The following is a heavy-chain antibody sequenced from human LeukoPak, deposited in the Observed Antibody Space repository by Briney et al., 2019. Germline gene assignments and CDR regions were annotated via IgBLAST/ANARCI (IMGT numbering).Heavy chain of an antibody. V-gene: IGHV4-4*07. CDR2: VHSGGTT. Sequence: SETLSLTCTVSGGSIINNYWAWIRQPAGNGLEWIGRVHSGGTTNYNPSFGSRVTMSVNTSKNQVSLILSSVTAADTAVYFCARDYAAGYRRGYHHYYYYMDVWGQGTLVTVSS. CDR1: GGSIINNY. J-gene: IGHJ6*03. D-gene: IGHD5-18*01. CDR3: ARDYAAGYRRGYHHYYYYMDV.